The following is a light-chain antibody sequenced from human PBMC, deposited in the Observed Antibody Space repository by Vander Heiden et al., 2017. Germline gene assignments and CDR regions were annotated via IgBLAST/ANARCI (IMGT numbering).Light chain of an antibody. CDR2: EVK. V-gene: IGLV2-14*01. Sequence: QSALTQPASLSGPPAQSITITCTGTLTDIGTYNKVSWYQQHPGQAPKLIIYEVKKRPSGVSHRFTGSKSGNTASLTISGLQADDDADYYCSSYTSGSTPLVFGTGTTVTVL. J-gene: IGLJ1*01. CDR1: LTDIGTYNK. CDR3: SSYTSGSTPLV.